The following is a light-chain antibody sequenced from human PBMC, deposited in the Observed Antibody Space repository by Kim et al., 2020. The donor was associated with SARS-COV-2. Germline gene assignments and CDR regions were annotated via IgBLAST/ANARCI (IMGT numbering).Light chain of an antibody. CDR3: ATWDDSLSGRV. Sequence: GQRVTISCSGSSSNIGSNSVTWYQQLPGTAPKLLIYSNDQRPSGVPARFFGSKSGTSASLAISGLQSEDEADYYCATWDDSLSGRVFGGGTQLTVL. CDR1: SSNIGSNS. CDR2: SND. V-gene: IGLV1-44*01. J-gene: IGLJ3*02.